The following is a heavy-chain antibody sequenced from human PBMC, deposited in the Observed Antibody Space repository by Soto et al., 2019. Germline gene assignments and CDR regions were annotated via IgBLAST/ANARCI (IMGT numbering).Heavy chain of an antibody. V-gene: IGHV4-59*01. D-gene: IGHD3-10*01. J-gene: IGHJ4*02. CDR1: GGSISSYY. Sequence: SETLSLTCTVSGGSISSYYWSWIRQPPGKGLEWIGYIYYSGSTNYNPSLKSRVTISIDTSKNQFSLKLSSVTAADTAVYYCAREEVYYYGSGSYSYFDYWGQGTLVTVSS. CDR3: AREEVYYYGSGSYSYFDY. CDR2: IYYSGST.